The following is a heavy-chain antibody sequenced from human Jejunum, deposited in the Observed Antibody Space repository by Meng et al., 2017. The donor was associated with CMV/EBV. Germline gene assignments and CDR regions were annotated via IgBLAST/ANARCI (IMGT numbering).Heavy chain of an antibody. CDR1: FSHYG. CDR3: ARDAHNQNFDY. Sequence: FSHYGMHWVRQAPGKGLEWVAFIWRDESRWRDVSDRPYADSVKGRFTISRDNSKNTLYLQMNSLRADDTAVYYCARDAHNQNFDYWGQGTLVTVSS. CDR2: IWRDESRWRDVSDR. D-gene: IGHD1-1*01. V-gene: IGHV3-30*02. J-gene: IGHJ4*02.